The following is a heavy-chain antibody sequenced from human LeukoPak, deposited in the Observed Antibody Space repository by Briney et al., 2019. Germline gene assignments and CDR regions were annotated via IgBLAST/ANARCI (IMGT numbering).Heavy chain of an antibody. J-gene: IGHJ4*02. Sequence: SVKVSCKASGGTFSSYAISWVRQAPGQGLEWMGRIIPILGIANYAQKFQGRVTITADKSTSTAYMELSSLRSEDTAVYYCARDPEQQLGRVRSYWGQGTLVTVSS. D-gene: IGHD6-13*01. V-gene: IGHV1-69*04. CDR1: GGTFSSYA. CDR2: IIPILGIA. CDR3: ARDPEQQLGRVRSY.